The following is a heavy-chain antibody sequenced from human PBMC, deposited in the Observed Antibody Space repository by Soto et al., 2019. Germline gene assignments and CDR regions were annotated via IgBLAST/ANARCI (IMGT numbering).Heavy chain of an antibody. CDR3: ARHSLALRKNNWFDP. J-gene: IGHJ5*02. V-gene: IGHV4-39*01. CDR1: GDSIISSDFY. CDR2: IFYLWSS. Sequence: SETLSLTCTVSGDSIISSDFYWGWVRQPPGKGLEWIGSIFYLWSSYYNPSVKSRVTMSVDTSKNQFSLRLRSVTAAATALYFCARHSLALRKNNWFDPWGQGIMVSVSS. D-gene: IGHD3-3*02.